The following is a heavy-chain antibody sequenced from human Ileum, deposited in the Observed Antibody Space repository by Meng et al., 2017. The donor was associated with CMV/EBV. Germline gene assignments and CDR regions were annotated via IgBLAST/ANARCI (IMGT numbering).Heavy chain of an antibody. J-gene: IGHJ1*01. CDR3: GTVPFWSGPTDTF. D-gene: IGHD3-3*01. CDR1: GFIVSSNH. CDR2: IYDGETT. V-gene: IGHV3-53*01. Sequence: GGSLRLSCETSGFIVSSNHMTWVRQAPGEGLEWVSVIYDGETTSYADSVKGRFSISRDKSKNTLYLQMNSLRVGDTAVYYCGTVPFWSGPTDTFWGPGTLVTVSS.